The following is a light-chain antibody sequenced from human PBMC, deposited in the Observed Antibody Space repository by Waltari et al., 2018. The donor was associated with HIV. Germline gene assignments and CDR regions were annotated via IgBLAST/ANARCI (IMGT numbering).Light chain of an antibody. CDR1: TRTVGDYHF. CDR3: SSYVGSNRV. CDR2: EVN. V-gene: IGLV2-8*01. Sequence: QSALPQPPSASGSPGPPVPISRTGITRTVGDYHFVSWYQQHPGKAPQLMIYEVNKRPSGVPDRFSGSKSGNTASLTVSGLQAEDEADYYCSSYVGSNRVFGGGTKLTVL. J-gene: IGLJ3*02.